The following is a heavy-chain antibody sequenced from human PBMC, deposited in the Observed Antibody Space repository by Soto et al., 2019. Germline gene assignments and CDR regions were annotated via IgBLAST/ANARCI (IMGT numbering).Heavy chain of an antibody. CDR1: GYTFTNYG. D-gene: IGHD3-22*01. CDR2: SSTYNGNT. J-gene: IGHJ4*02. V-gene: IGHV1-18*01. CDR3: ATDRTYYDSSGDPEF. Sequence: ASVKVSCNASGYTFTNYGISLVRQAPGQGLEWMGWSSTYNGNTIYAQKFQARVTMTTEKATKTAYMELKNLRSDDTALYYCATDRTYYDSSGDPEFWGQGTLVTVSS.